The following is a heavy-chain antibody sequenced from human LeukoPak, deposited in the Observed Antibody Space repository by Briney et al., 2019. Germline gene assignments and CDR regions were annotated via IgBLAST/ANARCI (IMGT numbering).Heavy chain of an antibody. CDR3: ARDPSYSSSWLTYYYGMDV. CDR2: IIPIFGTA. CDR1: GGTFSSYA. D-gene: IGHD6-13*01. Sequence: GASVKVSCKASGGTFSSYAISWVRQAPGQGLEWMGGIIPIFGTANYAQKFQGRVTITADESTSTAYTELSSLRSEDTAVYYCARDPSYSSSWLTYYYGMDVWGQGTTVTVSS. J-gene: IGHJ6*02. V-gene: IGHV1-69*13.